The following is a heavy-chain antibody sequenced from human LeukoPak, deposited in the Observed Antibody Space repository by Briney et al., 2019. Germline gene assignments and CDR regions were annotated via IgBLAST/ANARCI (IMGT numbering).Heavy chain of an antibody. CDR3: AHSGYRYAFDY. CDR2: IYWDDDK. D-gene: IGHD5-18*01. Sequence: SGPTLVNPTQTLTLTCTFSGFSLTTSGGGVGWIREPPGTALEWLALIYWDDDKRYSPSLKSRLTITKATSNTQVVLTMTNMDPVDTATYYCAHSGYRYAFDYWGQGTLVTVSS. J-gene: IGHJ4*02. CDR1: GFSLTTSGGG. V-gene: IGHV2-5*02.